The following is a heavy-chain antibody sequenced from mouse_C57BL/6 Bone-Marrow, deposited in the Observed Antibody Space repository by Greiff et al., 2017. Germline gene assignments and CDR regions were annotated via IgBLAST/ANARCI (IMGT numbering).Heavy chain of an antibody. D-gene: IGHD1-1*01. V-gene: IGHV5-16*01. Sequence: EVQRVESEGGLVQPGSSMKLSCTASGFTFSDYYMAWVRQVPEKGLEWVANINYDGSSTYYLDSLKSRFIISRDNAKNILYLQMSSLKSEDTATYYCARAGSSPLYYYAMDYWGQGTSVTVSS. CDR1: GFTFSDYY. CDR2: INYDGSST. CDR3: ARAGSSPLYYYAMDY. J-gene: IGHJ4*01.